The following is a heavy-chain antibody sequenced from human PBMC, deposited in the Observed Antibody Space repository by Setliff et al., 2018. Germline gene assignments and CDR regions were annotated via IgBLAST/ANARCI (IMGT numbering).Heavy chain of an antibody. D-gene: IGHD6-19*01. CDR1: GYTFTRYA. J-gene: IGHJ6*03. V-gene: IGHV7-4-1*02. Sequence: ASVKVSCKASGYTFTRYAMNWVRQAPGQGLEWMGWINTNTGNPTYAQGFTGRFVFSLDTSVSTAYLQISSLKAGDTAVYYCARDSSGWSGFSRLVGVYYYYMDVWGKGTTVTVSS. CDR3: ARDSSGWSGFSRLVGVYYYYMDV. CDR2: INTNTGNP.